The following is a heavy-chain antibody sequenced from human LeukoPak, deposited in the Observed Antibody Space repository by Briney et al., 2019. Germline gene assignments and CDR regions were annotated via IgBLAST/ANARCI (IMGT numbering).Heavy chain of an antibody. V-gene: IGHV3-48*03. J-gene: IGHJ4*02. CDR3: ARAWYYGSGSYFVY. D-gene: IGHD3-10*01. CDR1: GFTFSSYE. Sequence: PGGSLRLSCAASGFTFSSYEMNWVRQAPGKGLEWVSYISSSGSTIYYADSVKGRFTISRDNAKNSLYLQMNSLRAEDTAVYYCARAWYYGSGSYFVYWGQGTLVTVSS. CDR2: ISSSGSTI.